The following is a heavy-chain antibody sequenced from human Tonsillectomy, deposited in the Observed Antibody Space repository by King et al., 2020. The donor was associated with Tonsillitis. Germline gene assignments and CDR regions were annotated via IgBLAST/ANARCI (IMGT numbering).Heavy chain of an antibody. D-gene: IGHD3-22*01. CDR2: INQDGSEK. Sequence: VQLVESGGGLVQPGGSLRLSCAASGFTFSDYWMTWVRQAPGKGLEWVANINQDGSEKYYLDSVEGRFNISRDNAKSSLYLQITNLGAGDSAVYYCARACRGSSSWYYTYVYYYYGLDVWGQGTTVSVS. CDR3: ARACRGSSSWYYTYVYYYYGLDV. J-gene: IGHJ6*02. CDR1: GFTFSDYW. V-gene: IGHV3-7*04.